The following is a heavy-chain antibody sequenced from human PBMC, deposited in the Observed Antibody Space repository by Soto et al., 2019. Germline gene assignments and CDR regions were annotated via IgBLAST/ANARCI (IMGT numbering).Heavy chain of an antibody. CDR1: GFTFSSYS. CDR3: ARDQWAYYYDSSGYYWTRPDAFDI. CDR2: ISSSSSTI. D-gene: IGHD3-22*01. J-gene: IGHJ3*02. V-gene: IGHV3-48*02. Sequence: PGGSLRLSCAASGFTFSSYSMNWVRQAPGKGLEWVSYISSSSSTIYYADSVKGRFTISRDNAKNSLYLQMNSLRDEDTAVYYCARDQWAYYYDSSGYYWTRPDAFDIWGQGTMVTVSS.